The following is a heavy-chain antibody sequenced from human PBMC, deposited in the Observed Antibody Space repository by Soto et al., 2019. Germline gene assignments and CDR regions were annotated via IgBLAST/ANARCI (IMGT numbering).Heavy chain of an antibody. J-gene: IGHJ6*02. CDR1: GFTFDDYA. Sequence: EVQLVESGGGLVQPGRSLRLSCAASGFTFDDYAMHWVRQAPGKGLEWVSGISWNSGSIGYADSVKGRFTISRDNXKXSXSLKMNSLRAEDTGLYYCARGVFGGVVVYYYYGMDVWGQGTTVTVSS. CDR3: ARGVFGGVVVYYYYGMDV. D-gene: IGHD2-2*01. CDR2: ISWNSGSI. V-gene: IGHV3-9*01.